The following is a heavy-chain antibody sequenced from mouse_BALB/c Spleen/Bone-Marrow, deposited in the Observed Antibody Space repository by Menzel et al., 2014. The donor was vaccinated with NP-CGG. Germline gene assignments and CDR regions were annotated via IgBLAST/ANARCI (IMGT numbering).Heavy chain of an antibody. CDR1: GFSLTGYG. J-gene: IGHJ4*01. D-gene: IGHD2-4*01. V-gene: IGHV2-6-7*01. CDR2: IWGGGST. CDR3: ARDSFLITRALDY. Sequence: VHLVESGPGLVAPSQSLSITCTVSGFSLTGYGVSWVRQPPGKGLEWLGMIWGGGSTDYNSALKSRLSISKDNSKSQVFLKMNSLQTDDTARYYCARDSFLITRALDYWGQGTSVTVSS.